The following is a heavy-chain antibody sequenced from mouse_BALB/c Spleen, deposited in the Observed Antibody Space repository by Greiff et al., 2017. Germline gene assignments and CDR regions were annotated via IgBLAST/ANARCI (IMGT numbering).Heavy chain of an antibody. V-gene: IGHV14-4*02. CDR2: IDPENGDT. Sequence: VHVKQSGAELVRSGASVKLSCTASGFNIKDYYMHWVKQRPEQGLEWIGWIDPENGDTEYAPKFQGKATMTADTSSNTAYLQLSSLTSEDPAVFYCQATGRYAMDYWGQGTSVTVSS. J-gene: IGHJ4*01. CDR3: QATGRYAMDY. D-gene: IGHD3-2*02. CDR1: GFNIKDYY.